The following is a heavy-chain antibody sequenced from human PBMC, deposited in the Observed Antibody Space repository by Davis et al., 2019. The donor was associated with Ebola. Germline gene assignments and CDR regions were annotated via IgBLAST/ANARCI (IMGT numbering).Heavy chain of an antibody. V-gene: IGHV3-11*01. CDR3: ARDATIFGVVIFYYGMDV. J-gene: IGHJ6*04. CDR2: ISSSGSTI. CDR1: GFTFSDYY. D-gene: IGHD3-3*01. Sequence: GSLILSCAASGFTFSDYYMSWIRQAPGKGLGWVSYISSSGSTIYYADSVKGRFTISRDNAKNSLYLQMNSLRAEDTAVYYCARDATIFGVVIFYYGMDVWGKGTTVTVSS.